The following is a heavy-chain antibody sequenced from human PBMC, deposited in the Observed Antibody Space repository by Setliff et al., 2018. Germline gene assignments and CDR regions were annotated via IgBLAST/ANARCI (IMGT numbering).Heavy chain of an antibody. V-gene: IGHV4-31*03. D-gene: IGHD6-19*01. CDR1: GASISSDGYY. CDR3: ARSRTIAVKGGVFAV. CDR2: IYYSGST. Sequence: PSETLSLTCSVSGASISSDGYYWSWIRQYPGKGLEWIGHIYYSGSTYYNPSLKSRVTISLDTSENQFSLELTSVTAADTAVYYCARSRTIAVKGGVFAVWGRGTLVTVS. J-gene: IGHJ2*01.